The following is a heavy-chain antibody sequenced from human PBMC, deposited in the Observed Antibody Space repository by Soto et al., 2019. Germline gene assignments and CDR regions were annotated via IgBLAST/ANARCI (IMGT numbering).Heavy chain of an antibody. J-gene: IGHJ4*02. CDR2: IWYDGSNK. D-gene: IGHD3-10*01. CDR1: GFTFSSYG. V-gene: IGHV3-33*01. Sequence: QVQLVESGGGVVQPGRSLRLSCAASGFTFSSYGMHWVRQAPGKGLEWVAVIWYDGSNKYYADSVKGRFTISRDNSKNTLYLQMNSLRAEDTAGYYCARGGGGVIITGDYFDYWGQGTLVTVSS. CDR3: ARGGGGVIITGDYFDY.